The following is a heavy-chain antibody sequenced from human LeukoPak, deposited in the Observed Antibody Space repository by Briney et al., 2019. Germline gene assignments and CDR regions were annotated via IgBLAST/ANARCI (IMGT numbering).Heavy chain of an antibody. CDR2: SNPSGGST. J-gene: IGHJ3*02. V-gene: IGHV1-46*01. Sequence: ASVKVSCKASGYTFTSYYMHWVRQAAGQGLEWMGISNPSGGSTSYAQKLQGRGTMTRGTSTSTVYIELSSLRSEDPAVYYCASEGAYDRLSVEGAFDIWAQATMVTVPS. D-gene: IGHD3-22*01. CDR3: ASEGAYDRLSVEGAFDI. CDR1: GYTFTSYY.